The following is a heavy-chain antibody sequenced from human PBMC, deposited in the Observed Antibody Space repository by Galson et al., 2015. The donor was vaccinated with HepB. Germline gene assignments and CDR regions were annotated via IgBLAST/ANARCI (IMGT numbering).Heavy chain of an antibody. D-gene: IGHD6-19*01. CDR3: VGLAGRIFDY. CDR2: ISYDGSNK. CDR1: GFTFSSYA. J-gene: IGHJ4*02. Sequence: SLRLSCAASGFTFSSYAMHWVRQAPGKGLEWVAVISYDGSNKYYADSVKGRFTISRDNSKNTLYLQMNSLRAEDTAVYYAVGLAGRIFDYWGQGTLVTVSS. V-gene: IGHV3-30*04.